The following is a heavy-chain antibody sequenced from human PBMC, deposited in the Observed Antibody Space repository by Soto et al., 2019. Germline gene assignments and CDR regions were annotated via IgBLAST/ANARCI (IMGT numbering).Heavy chain of an antibody. Sequence: EVQLVESGGGLVQPGGSLRLSCAASGFTFSSYWMSWVRQAPGKGLEWVANIKQDGSEKYYVDSVKGRFTISRDNAKNSLYLQMNSLRAEDTAVYYCARVNYRSGIVVVPDAFDIWGQGTMVTVSS. J-gene: IGHJ3*02. CDR3: ARVNYRSGIVVVPDAFDI. D-gene: IGHD2-2*01. CDR2: IKQDGSEK. V-gene: IGHV3-7*01. CDR1: GFTFSSYW.